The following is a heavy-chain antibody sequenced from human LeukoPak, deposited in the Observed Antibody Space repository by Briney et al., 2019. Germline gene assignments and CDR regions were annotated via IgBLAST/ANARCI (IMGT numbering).Heavy chain of an antibody. CDR2: IYSSGST. Sequence: SETLSLTCTVSGGSIRSYYWSWIRQPLGKGLEWIGYIYSSGSTGYNPSLKSRVTMSVDMSKNQFSLNLRSMTAADTAVYYCATSPRVTFFDYWGRGTLVTVSS. CDR3: ATSPRVTFFDY. CDR1: GGSIRSYY. D-gene: IGHD3-16*01. V-gene: IGHV4-4*09. J-gene: IGHJ4*02.